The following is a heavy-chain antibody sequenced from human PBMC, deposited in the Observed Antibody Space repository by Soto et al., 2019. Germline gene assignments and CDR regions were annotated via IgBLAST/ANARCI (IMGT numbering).Heavy chain of an antibody. D-gene: IGHD2-8*02. Sequence: ASVKVSCKASGYTFINYGISWVRQAPGQGLEWLGWINTYSDRTNYAQEFQGRVSMTTEKSTSTVFMELRSLRSGDTALYYCARDYTGRGYFDHWGQGSLVTVSS. V-gene: IGHV1-18*04. J-gene: IGHJ4*02. CDR2: INTYSDRT. CDR3: ARDYTGRGYFDH. CDR1: GYTFINYG.